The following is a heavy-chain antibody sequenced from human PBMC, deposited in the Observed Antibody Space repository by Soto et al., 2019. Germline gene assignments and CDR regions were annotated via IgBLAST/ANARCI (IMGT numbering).Heavy chain of an antibody. D-gene: IGHD3-10*01. V-gene: IGHV2-5*02. CDR1: GFSLSSSGVG. CDR3: AHRRVHLVRGLIPFDN. J-gene: IGHJ4*02. Sequence: QITLKESGPTLVKPTQTLTLTCTVSGFSLSSSGVGVGWVRRPSGKALEWLALIYWDGEKRYSPSLKSRLTITTDTSKSQVALTLANFDPVHTATYSCAHRRVHLVRGLIPFDNWGLGTLVPVSS. CDR2: IYWDGEK.